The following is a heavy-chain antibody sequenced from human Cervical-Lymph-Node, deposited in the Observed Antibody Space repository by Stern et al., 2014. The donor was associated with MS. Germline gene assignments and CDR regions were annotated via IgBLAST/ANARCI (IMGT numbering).Heavy chain of an antibody. CDR1: GDSITSSSYY. Sequence: QLQLQESGPGLVKPSETLSLTCTVSGDSITSSSYYWGWIRQPPGKGLEWIGTIYYSGSTYYNPSLKSRVTMSVDTSKNQFSLNRSSVTAADTAVYYCARSFPHYDILAGNRDINFDSWGQGTLVTVSS. D-gene: IGHD3-9*01. CDR2: IYYSGST. CDR3: ARSFPHYDILAGNRDINFDS. J-gene: IGHJ4*02. V-gene: IGHV4-39*01.